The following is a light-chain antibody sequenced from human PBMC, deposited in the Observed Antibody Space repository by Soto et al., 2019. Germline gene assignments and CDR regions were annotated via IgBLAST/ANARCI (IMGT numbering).Light chain of an antibody. CDR2: KAS. V-gene: IGKV1-5*03. Sequence: DIQMTQSPSTVSGSVGDRVTITCRASQTISSWLAWYQQKPGKAPKLLMYKASTLKSGVPSRFRGSGSGTEFTLTISSLQPDDFATYYCQHYNSYSAAFGQGTKVDIK. J-gene: IGKJ1*01. CDR3: QHYNSYSAA. CDR1: QTISSW.